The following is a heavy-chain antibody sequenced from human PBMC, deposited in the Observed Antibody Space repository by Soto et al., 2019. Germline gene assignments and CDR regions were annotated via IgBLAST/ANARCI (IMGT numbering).Heavy chain of an antibody. CDR2: TYYRSKWYN. V-gene: IGHV6-1*01. CDR3: ARAGDSCSWYEGEDYYGMDV. Sequence: SQTLSLTCAISGDSVSSNSAAWNWIRQSPSRGLEWLGRTYYRSKWYNDYAVSVKSRITINPDTSKNQFSLQLNSVTPEDTAVYYCARAGDSCSWYEGEDYYGMDVWAQATTVTVSS. CDR1: GDSVSSNSAA. J-gene: IGHJ6*02. D-gene: IGHD6-13*01.